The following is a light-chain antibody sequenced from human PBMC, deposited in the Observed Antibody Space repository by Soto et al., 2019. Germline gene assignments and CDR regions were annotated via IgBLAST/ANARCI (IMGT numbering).Light chain of an antibody. CDR3: QQSYSTQYT. CDR1: QSISNY. V-gene: IGKV1-39*01. CDR2: AES. J-gene: IGKJ2*01. Sequence: DIQMTPSPSSLSASVGDRVTITCRASQSISNYLHWYQQKPGKAPKLLIYAESRLQSGVPSRFSRSGSTTDFTLTISSLQPEDVATYYFQQSYSTQYTFGQGTKMEIK.